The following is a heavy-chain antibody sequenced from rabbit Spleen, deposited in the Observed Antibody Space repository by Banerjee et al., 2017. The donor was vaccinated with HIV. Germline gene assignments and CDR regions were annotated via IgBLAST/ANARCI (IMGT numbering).Heavy chain of an antibody. Sequence: QEQVKETGGGLVQPGGSLALTCTASGFSLSNNHVMCWVRQAPGKGLEWIACINTATGKAVYASWAKGRFTISKTSSTTVTLQMTSLTAADTATYFCARLGHADYPYAYGLKLWGQGTLVTVS. CDR3: ARLGHADYPYAYGLKL. CDR2: INTATGKA. D-gene: IGHD6-1*01. V-gene: IGHV1S45*01. CDR1: GFSLSNNHV. J-gene: IGHJ3*01.